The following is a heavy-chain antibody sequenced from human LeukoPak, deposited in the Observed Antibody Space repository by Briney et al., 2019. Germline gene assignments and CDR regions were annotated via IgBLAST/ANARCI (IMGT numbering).Heavy chain of an antibody. D-gene: IGHD3-10*01. CDR2: INHSGST. CDR1: GGSFSGYY. CDR3: ASGKIYGSGSYYYYYYYMDV. J-gene: IGHJ6*03. Sequence: PSETLSLTCAVYGGSFSGYYWSWIRQPPGKGLEWIGVINHSGSTNYNPSLKSRVTISVDTSKNQFSLKLSSVTAADTAVYYCASGKIYGSGSYYYYYYYMDVWGKGTTVTVSS. V-gene: IGHV4-34*01.